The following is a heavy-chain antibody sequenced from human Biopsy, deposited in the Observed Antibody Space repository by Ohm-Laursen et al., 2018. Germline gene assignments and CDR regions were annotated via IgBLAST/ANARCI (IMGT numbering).Heavy chain of an antibody. CDR1: GYTFIDYY. CDR2: INPNSGGT. V-gene: IGHV1-2*02. J-gene: IGHJ4*02. CDR3: ARRTWDN. Sequence: SAKVSCKLSGYTFIDYYIHWVRQAPGQGLEWMGWINPNSGGTKYAQKFQGRVTMAGDTSINTVHMELRNLRSDDTAVYYCARRTWDNWGLGTLITVSS.